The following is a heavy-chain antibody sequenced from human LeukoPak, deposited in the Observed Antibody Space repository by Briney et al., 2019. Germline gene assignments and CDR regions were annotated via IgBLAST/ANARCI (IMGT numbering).Heavy chain of an antibody. V-gene: IGHV1-2*02. CDR3: ARDGARYSSSWYVY. CDR1: GYTFTGYY. CDR2: INPNSGGT. D-gene: IGHD6-13*01. Sequence: ASVKVSCKATGYTFTGYYMHWVRQALGQGIEWMGWINPNSGGTNYAQKFQGRVTMTRDTSISTAYMELSRLRSDDTAVYYCARDGARYSSSWYVYWGQGTLVTVSS. J-gene: IGHJ4*02.